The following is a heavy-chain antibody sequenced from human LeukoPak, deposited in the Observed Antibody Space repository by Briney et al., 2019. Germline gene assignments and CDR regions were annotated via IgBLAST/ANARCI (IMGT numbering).Heavy chain of an antibody. CDR3: ARVPGSSPGRGGAFDI. CDR1: GYTFTSYG. D-gene: IGHD6-6*01. J-gene: IGHJ3*02. CDR2: ISAYNGST. V-gene: IGHV1-18*01. Sequence: GASVKVSCTASGYTFTSYGISWVRQAPGQGLEWVGWISAYNGSTNYAQKLQGRVTMTTDTSTSTAYMELRSLRSDDTAVYYCARVPGSSPGRGGAFDIWGQGTMVTVSS.